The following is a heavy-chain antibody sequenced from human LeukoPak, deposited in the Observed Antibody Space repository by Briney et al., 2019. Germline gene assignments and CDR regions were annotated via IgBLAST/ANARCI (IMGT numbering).Heavy chain of an antibody. D-gene: IGHD3-22*01. CDR3: ARVVIIKRGAFDI. CDR1: GGSISSGDYY. CDR2: IYESGST. V-gene: IGHV4-30-4*01. J-gene: IGHJ3*02. Sequence: SETLSLTCTVSGGSISSGDYYWSWIRQSPGKGLEWIGYIYESGSTYYNSSLTGRVTISLDMSKNQFSLKLTSVTAADTAFYYCARVVIIKRGAFDIWGQGTMVTVSS.